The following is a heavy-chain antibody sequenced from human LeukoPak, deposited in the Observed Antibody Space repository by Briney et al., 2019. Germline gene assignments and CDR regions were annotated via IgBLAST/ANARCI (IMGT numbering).Heavy chain of an antibody. CDR1: GFTLSNAW. CDR3: ARDHDWSFDY. J-gene: IGHJ4*02. CDR2: ISSSSSYI. V-gene: IGHV3-21*01. Sequence: GGSLRLSCAASGFTLSNAWMNWVRQAPGKGLEWVSSISSSSSYIYYADSVKGRFTISRDNAKNSLYLQMNSLRAEDTAVYYCARDHDWSFDYWGQGTLVTVSS. D-gene: IGHD3-9*01.